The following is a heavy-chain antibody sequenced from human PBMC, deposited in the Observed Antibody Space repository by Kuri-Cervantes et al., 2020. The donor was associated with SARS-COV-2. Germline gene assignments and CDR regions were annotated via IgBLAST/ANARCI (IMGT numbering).Heavy chain of an antibody. Sequence: GESLKISCEASGFTVSSNYMSWVRQAPGKGLEWVSVIYSGGSTYYADSVKGRFTISRDNSKNTLYLQMNSLRAEDTAVYYCASELDWYFDLWGRGTLVTVSS. J-gene: IGHJ2*01. CDR3: ASELDWYFDL. V-gene: IGHV3-66*02. D-gene: IGHD1-7*01. CDR2: IYSGGST. CDR1: GFTVSSNY.